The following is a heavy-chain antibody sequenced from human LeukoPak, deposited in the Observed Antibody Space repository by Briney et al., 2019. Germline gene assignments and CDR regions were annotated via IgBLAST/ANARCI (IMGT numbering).Heavy chain of an antibody. J-gene: IGHJ4*02. CDR2: INHSGST. Sequence: SDTLSLTCAVYGGSFSGYYWSWIRHPPGKWLEWIGEINHSGSTNYNPSLKSRVTISVDTSKPQFSQKLSSVTAADTAVYYWARGRSRQPHCDYWGQGTLVTVSS. V-gene: IGHV4-34*01. CDR3: ARGRSRQPHCDY. D-gene: IGHD6-13*01. CDR1: GGSFSGYY.